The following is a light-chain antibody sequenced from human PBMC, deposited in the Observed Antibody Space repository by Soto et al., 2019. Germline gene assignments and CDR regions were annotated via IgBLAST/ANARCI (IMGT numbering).Light chain of an antibody. CDR3: QQYGVSPPWT. Sequence: ENVLTQSPGTLSVSPGEGATLSCRASQSIDSKYLAWYQQKPGQAPRLLIYGASSRATGIPDRFSGSGSGTDFTLTISRLEPEDFAVYYCQQYGVSPPWTFGQGTKVQVK. CDR1: QSIDSKY. V-gene: IGKV3-20*01. J-gene: IGKJ1*01. CDR2: GAS.